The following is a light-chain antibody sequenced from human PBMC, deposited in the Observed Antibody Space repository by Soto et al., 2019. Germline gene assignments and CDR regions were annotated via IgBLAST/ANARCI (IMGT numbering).Light chain of an antibody. CDR1: QSISSY. V-gene: IGKV1-5*01. Sequence: DIQMTQSPSSLSASVGDRVTITCRASQSISSYLNWYQQKPGKAPKLLIYDASTLESGVPSRFSGSGSGTEFTLTISSLQPDDFATYYCQHYNSYSEAFGQGTKVDIK. J-gene: IGKJ1*01. CDR3: QHYNSYSEA. CDR2: DAS.